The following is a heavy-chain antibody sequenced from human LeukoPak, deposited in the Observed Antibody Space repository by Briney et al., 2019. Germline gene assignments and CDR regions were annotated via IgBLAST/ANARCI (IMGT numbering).Heavy chain of an antibody. V-gene: IGHV1-69*05. CDR1: GGTFSSYA. Sequence: SVKVSCKASGGTFSSYAISWVRQAPGQGLEWMGGIIPIFGTANYAQKFQGRVTITRDMSTSTAYMELSSLRSEDTAVYYCAADHCSSTSCYLNYYYYMDVWGKGTTVTVSS. CDR2: IIPIFGTA. J-gene: IGHJ6*03. D-gene: IGHD2-2*01. CDR3: AADHCSSTSCYLNYYYYMDV.